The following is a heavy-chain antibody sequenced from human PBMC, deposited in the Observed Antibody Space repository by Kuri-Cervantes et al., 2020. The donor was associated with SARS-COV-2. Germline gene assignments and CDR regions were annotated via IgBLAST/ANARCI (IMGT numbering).Heavy chain of an antibody. Sequence: ASVKVSCKASGGTFSSYAISWVRQAPGQGLEWMGIINPSGGSTSYAQKFQGRVTMTRDTSTSIAYMELRSLRSDDTAVYYCARGPGSYHIWYYFDYWGQGTLVTVSS. CDR3: ARGPGSYHIWYYFDY. CDR1: GGTFSSYA. CDR2: INPSGGST. D-gene: IGHD1-26*01. V-gene: IGHV1-46*01. J-gene: IGHJ4*02.